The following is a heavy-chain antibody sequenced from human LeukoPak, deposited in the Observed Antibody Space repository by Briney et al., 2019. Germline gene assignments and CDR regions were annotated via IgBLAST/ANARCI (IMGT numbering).Heavy chain of an antibody. CDR1: GGSFSGYY. D-gene: IGHD6-6*01. Sequence: PSETLSLTCAVYGGSFSGYYWSWIRQPPGKGLEWIGEINHSGSTNYNPSLKSRVTISVDTSKNQFSLKLSSVTAADTAVYYCARGSEYSSSSFPLKFACWGQATLVTVSS. V-gene: IGHV4-34*01. J-gene: IGHJ4*02. CDR3: ARGSEYSSSSFPLKFAC. CDR2: INHSGST.